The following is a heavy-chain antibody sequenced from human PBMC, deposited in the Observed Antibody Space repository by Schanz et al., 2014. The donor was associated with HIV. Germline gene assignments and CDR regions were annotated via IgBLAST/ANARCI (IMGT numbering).Heavy chain of an antibody. CDR1: GFTFSTYA. Sequence: QVQLVESGGGVVQPGRSLRLSCAGSGFTFSTYAMHWVRQAPGKGLEWVAVIWSDGNNKYYGDSVKGRFTISRDNSKNTLYLQMNSLGVEDTAVYFCARDGARTSHWGFWGQGTLVTVSS. D-gene: IGHD2-2*01. V-gene: IGHV3-30*04. CDR3: ARDGARTSHWGF. CDR2: IWSDGNNK. J-gene: IGHJ4*02.